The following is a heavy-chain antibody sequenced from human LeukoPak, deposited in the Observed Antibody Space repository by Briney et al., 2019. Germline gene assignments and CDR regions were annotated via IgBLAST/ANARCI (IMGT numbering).Heavy chain of an antibody. CDR3: ARKSYLERPRAFDI. CDR1: GITFSSYA. V-gene: IGHV3-30-3*01. D-gene: IGHD1-1*01. Sequence: GGSLRLSCAASGITFSSYAMHWVRQAAGKGLAWVAVISYDGSNKYYADSVKGRFTISRDNSKNTLYLQMNSLRAEDTAVYYCARKSYLERPRAFDIWGQGTMVTVSS. CDR2: ISYDGSNK. J-gene: IGHJ3*02.